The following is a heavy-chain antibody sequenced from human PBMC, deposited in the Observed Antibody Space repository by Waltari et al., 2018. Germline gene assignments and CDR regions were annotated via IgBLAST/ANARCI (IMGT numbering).Heavy chain of an antibody. V-gene: IGHV1-2*06. CDR1: GYTFTGYH. CDR2: INPNSGGT. Sequence: QVQLVQSGAEVKKHGASVKVSCKASGYTFTGYHMPWVRPAPGQGLEWMGRINPNSGGTNYAQKFQGRVTMTRDTSISTAYMELSRLRSDDTAVYYCARKRGDGYNYPLDYWGQGTLVTVSS. CDR3: ARKRGDGYNYPLDY. J-gene: IGHJ4*02. D-gene: IGHD5-12*01.